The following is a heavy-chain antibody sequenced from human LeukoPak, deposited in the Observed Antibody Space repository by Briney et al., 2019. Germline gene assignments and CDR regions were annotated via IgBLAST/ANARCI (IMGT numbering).Heavy chain of an antibody. J-gene: IGHJ4*02. CDR3: ARGHSSGYYYDFDY. CDR1: GFTFSSYS. CDR2: ISSSSSYI. V-gene: IGHV3-21*01. D-gene: IGHD3-22*01. Sequence: GGSLRLSCAASGFTFSSYSMNWVRQAPGKGLEWVSSISSSSSYIYYADSVKGRFTISRDNAKSSLYLQMNSLGAEDTAVYYCARGHSSGYYYDFDYWGQGTLVTVSS.